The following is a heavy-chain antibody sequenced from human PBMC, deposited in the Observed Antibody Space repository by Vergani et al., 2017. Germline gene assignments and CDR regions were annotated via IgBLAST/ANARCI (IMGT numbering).Heavy chain of an antibody. CDR1: GYSLTELT. Sequence: QVQLVQSGSEVRKPGASVKVSCQVSGYSLTELTIHWVRQAPGKGLEWMGGFAPEHGELTFEHHIQGRVTMTQDRSTDPAYMELSSLRPEDTALYCCAIVTDYYDSSCYCLDYWGQGALVTVSS. J-gene: IGHJ4*02. V-gene: IGHV1-24*01. CDR3: AIVTDYYDSSCYCLDY. CDR2: FAPEHGEL. D-gene: IGHD3-22*01.